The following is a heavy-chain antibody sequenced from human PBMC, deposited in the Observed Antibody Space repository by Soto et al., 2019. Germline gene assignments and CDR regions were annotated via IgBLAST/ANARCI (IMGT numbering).Heavy chain of an antibody. CDR3: ARVRNYYDSSGYYVDY. CDR1: GVSISSGDYY. J-gene: IGHJ4*02. Sequence: SETLSLTCTVSGVSISSGDYYWSWIRQPPGKGLEWIGYIYYSGSTYYNPSLKSRVTISVDTSKNQFSLKLSSVTAADTAVYYCARVRNYYDSSGYYVDYWGQGTLVTVSS. CDR2: IYYSGST. V-gene: IGHV4-30-4*01. D-gene: IGHD3-22*01.